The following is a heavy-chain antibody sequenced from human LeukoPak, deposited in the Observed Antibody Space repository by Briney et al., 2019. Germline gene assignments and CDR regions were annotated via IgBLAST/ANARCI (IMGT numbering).Heavy chain of an antibody. CDR2: INPNSGGT. V-gene: IGHV1-2*02. CDR1: GCTFTGYY. CDR3: ARDPPIGGADVFDI. D-gene: IGHD3-10*01. J-gene: IGHJ3*02. Sequence: ASVRDSCTAAGCTFTGYYMRWVRQAPGQGLEWMGWINPNSGGTNYAQKFQGRVTMTRDTSISTAYMELSRLTSDDTAVYYCARDPPIGGADVFDIWGQGTMVPVTS.